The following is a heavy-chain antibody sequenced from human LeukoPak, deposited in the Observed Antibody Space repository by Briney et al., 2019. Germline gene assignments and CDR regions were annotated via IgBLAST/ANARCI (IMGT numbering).Heavy chain of an antibody. V-gene: IGHV3-66*02. D-gene: IGHD1-26*01. CDR1: GFTVSSNY. CDR3: ARETCSGSSGPFDY. J-gene: IGHJ4*02. Sequence: GGSLRLSCAASGFTVSSNYMSWVRQAPGKGLEWVSVIYSGGSTYYADSVKGRFTISRDNSKNTLYLQMNSLRAEDTAVYYCARETCSGSSGPFDYWGQGTLVTVSS. CDR2: IYSGGST.